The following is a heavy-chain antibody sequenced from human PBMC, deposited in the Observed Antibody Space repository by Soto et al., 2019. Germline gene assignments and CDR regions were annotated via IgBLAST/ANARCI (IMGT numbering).Heavy chain of an antibody. V-gene: IGHV1-3*01. CDR1: GYIFTSYA. J-gene: IGHJ3*02. Sequence: ASVKVSCKSSGYIFTSYAFHWVRLAPGHRLEWMGWINAANGNTKYSQKLQGRVTITRDTSASTAYMGLSSLRSEDTAVYYCASNALRISADGIGAFDIWGQGTLVTVSS. D-gene: IGHD6-13*01. CDR2: INAANGNT. CDR3: ASNALRISADGIGAFDI.